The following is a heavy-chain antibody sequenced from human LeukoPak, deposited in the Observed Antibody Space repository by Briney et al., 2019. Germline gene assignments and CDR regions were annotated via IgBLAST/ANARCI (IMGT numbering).Heavy chain of an antibody. D-gene: IGHD1-26*01. CDR1: GFTFSDHY. Sequence: GGSLRLSCAASGFTFSDHYMDWVRQAPGKVLEWVGRTRKKTNSYTTEYAASVKGRFTISRDDSKNSLYLQMNSLKAEDTAVYYCTRVVLVGTTYSYFDYWGQGTLVTVSS. J-gene: IGHJ4*02. CDR2: TRKKTNSYTT. V-gene: IGHV3-72*01. CDR3: TRVVLVGTTYSYFDY.